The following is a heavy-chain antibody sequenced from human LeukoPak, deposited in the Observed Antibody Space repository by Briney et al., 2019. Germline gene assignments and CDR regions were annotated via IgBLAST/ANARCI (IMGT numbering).Heavy chain of an antibody. CDR3: ASSGNSFFTYY. D-gene: IGHD1-26*01. Sequence: AGGSLRLSCAASGFTFSTYWMHWVRQAPGKGLVWVSRINSDGSSTNYADSGNGRFTISRDNAKNTLYIQINSLRAEHTALSYCASSGNSFFTYYWGQGTLVTVSS. CDR2: INSDGSST. CDR1: GFTFSTYW. V-gene: IGHV3-74*01. J-gene: IGHJ4*02.